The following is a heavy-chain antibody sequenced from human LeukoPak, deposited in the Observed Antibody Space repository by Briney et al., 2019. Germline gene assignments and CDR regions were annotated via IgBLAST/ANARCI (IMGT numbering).Heavy chain of an antibody. D-gene: IGHD3-10*01. J-gene: IGHJ4*02. Sequence: SETLSLTCTVSGGSISSYSWSWVRQPPGRELEWIGYVYYSGSTTYNPSFKSRVTISLDTSKNQFSLKLSSVTAADTAVYYCAGDYGSGSYRFDYWGQGTLVTVSS. CDR3: AGDYGSGSYRFDY. CDR1: GGSISSYS. V-gene: IGHV4-59*12. CDR2: VYYSGST.